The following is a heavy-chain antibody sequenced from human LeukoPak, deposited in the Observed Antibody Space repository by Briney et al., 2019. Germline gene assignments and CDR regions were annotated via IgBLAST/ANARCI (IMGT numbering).Heavy chain of an antibody. CDR3: ARGPSGYRNA. V-gene: IGHV3-66*01. Sequence: GGSLRLSCAASEFSVGSNYMTWVRQAPGKGLEWVSLIYSGGSTYYADSVKGRFTISRDNSKNTLYLQMNSLRAEDTAVYYCARGPSGYRNAGGQGTLVTVSS. J-gene: IGHJ4*02. CDR2: IYSGGST. CDR1: EFSVGSNY. D-gene: IGHD5-12*01.